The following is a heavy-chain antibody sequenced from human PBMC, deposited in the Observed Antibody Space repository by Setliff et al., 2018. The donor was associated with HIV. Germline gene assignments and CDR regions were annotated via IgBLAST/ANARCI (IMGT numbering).Heavy chain of an antibody. CDR2: INPSGGTI. Sequence: ASVKVSCKASGGTFNNDAITWVRQAPGQGLEWMGIINPSGGTISYAQKFQGRVTMTGDTSTSTVYMELSSLRSEDTAVYYCARDGYYNSWSGYGYYYYYMDVWGKGTTVTVSS. D-gene: IGHD3-3*01. V-gene: IGHV1-46*02. CDR1: GGTFNNDA. J-gene: IGHJ6*03. CDR3: ARDGYYNSWSGYGYYYYYMDV.